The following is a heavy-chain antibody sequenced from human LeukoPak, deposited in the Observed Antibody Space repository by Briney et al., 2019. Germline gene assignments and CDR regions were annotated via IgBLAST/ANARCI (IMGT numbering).Heavy chain of an antibody. CDR2: IIDSGNSI. CDR3: AKDPIFSGSYGVFDY. CDR1: GFTFSSCA. V-gene: IGHV3-23*01. D-gene: IGHD1-26*01. J-gene: IGHJ4*02. Sequence: LTGGPLRLSCAASGFTFSSCAMSWVRQAPGKGLEWVSTIIDSGNSIYYADSAEGRFTISRDNSKNTLYLQMNSLRAGDTAVYYCAKDPIFSGSYGVFDYWGLGTLVTVSS.